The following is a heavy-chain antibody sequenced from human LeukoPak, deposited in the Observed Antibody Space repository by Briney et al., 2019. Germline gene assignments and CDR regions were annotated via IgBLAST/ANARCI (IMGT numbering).Heavy chain of an antibody. Sequence: AGSLRLSCAASGFTFSSYAMHWVRQVPGKGLEYVSAISSSGGSTYYANSVKGRFTISRDNSKNTLYLQMGSLRTEDMAIYYCARGPDVVLVSHWSFFDYWGQGTLVTVSS. V-gene: IGHV3-64*01. D-gene: IGHD2-8*02. J-gene: IGHJ4*02. CDR2: ISSSGGST. CDR3: ARGPDVVLVSHWSFFDY. CDR1: GFTFSSYA.